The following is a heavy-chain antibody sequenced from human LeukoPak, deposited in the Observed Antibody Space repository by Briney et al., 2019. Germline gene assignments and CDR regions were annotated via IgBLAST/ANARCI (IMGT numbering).Heavy chain of an antibody. CDR2: IYYSGST. D-gene: IGHD1-1*01. V-gene: IGHV4-59*01. Sequence: SETLSLTCTVSGGSISSYYWSWIRQPPGKGLEWIGYIYYSGSTNYNPSLKSRVTISVDTSKNQFSLKLSSVTAADTAVYYCAREGYNWNYKHAFDYWGQGTLVTVSS. CDR3: AREGYNWNYKHAFDY. CDR1: GGSISSYY. J-gene: IGHJ4*02.